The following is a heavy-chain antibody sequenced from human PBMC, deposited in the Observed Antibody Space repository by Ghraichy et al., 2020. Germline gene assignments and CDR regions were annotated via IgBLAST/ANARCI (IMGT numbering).Heavy chain of an antibody. CDR1: GDSVSSNSAA. Sequence: SQTLSLTCAISGDSVSSNSAAWNWIRQSPSRGLEWLGRTYYRSRLHNDYAESLHSRITINPDTSKNQFSLQLNSVTPDDTAVYYCVREGQWQLVDSFDIWGQGTLVTVSS. V-gene: IGHV6-1*01. CDR3: VREGQWQLVDSFDI. CDR2: TYYRSRLHN. D-gene: IGHD6-19*01. J-gene: IGHJ4*02.